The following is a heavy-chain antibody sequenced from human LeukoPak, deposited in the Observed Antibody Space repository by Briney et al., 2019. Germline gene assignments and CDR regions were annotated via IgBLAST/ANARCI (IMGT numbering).Heavy chain of an antibody. CDR3: ARDFQRLEHWDWLDP. J-gene: IGHJ5*02. V-gene: IGHV1-2*02. Sequence: ASVKVSCNASGYTFSDYYIHRLRQAPGQRLEWMGWINPNSGDTKYAQKFQGRVTMTRVTSIATAYMELNRLRSDDTAVYYCARDFQRLEHWDWLDPWGQGTLVTVAS. CDR1: GYTFSDYY. D-gene: IGHD6-25*01. CDR2: INPNSGDT.